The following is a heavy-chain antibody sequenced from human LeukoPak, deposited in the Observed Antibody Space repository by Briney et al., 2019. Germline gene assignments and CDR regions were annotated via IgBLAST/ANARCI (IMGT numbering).Heavy chain of an antibody. CDR2: IYYSGDS. CDR1: GGSINSDSFY. J-gene: IGHJ4*02. V-gene: IGHV4-39*01. D-gene: IGHD2-2*01. CDR3: ARGRPESAYFDY. Sequence: SETLSLACTVSGGSINSDSFYWGWVRQPPGKGLGWIGYIYYSGDSYYNPSLKSRVTVSVDTSKNQFSLKLRSVTAADTAVYYCARGRPESAYFDYWGRGTLVTVPS.